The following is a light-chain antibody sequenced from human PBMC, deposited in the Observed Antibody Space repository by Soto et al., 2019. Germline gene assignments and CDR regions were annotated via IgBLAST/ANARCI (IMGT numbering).Light chain of an antibody. CDR1: QSVSKY. CDR3: QQRGTWPQT. Sequence: DIVLTQSPATLSLSPGERATLSCRASQSVSKYLAWYQQKPGQAPRLLIYDASKRATVIPARFSGSGSGTDFTLTIRLLEPEYLAVYYCQQRGTWPQTFGQGTKVDIK. V-gene: IGKV3-11*01. CDR2: DAS. J-gene: IGKJ1*01.